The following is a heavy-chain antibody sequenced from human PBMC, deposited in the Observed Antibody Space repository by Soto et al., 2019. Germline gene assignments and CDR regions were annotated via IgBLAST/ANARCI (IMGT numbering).Heavy chain of an antibody. J-gene: IGHJ4*02. D-gene: IGHD3-9*01. CDR3: AFDLSVALRRPRLAF. CDR1: GCTFNSCG. CDR2: ISVYNGNT. V-gene: IGHV1-18*01. Sequence: GASGKVSCKXFGCTFNSCGINWVRQAPGQGLEWMGGISVYNGNTNYAQKLQGRVTMTTDTSRRTAYMELRSLRSDDTAVYYCAFDLSVALRRPRLAFWGQGTPVTVSS.